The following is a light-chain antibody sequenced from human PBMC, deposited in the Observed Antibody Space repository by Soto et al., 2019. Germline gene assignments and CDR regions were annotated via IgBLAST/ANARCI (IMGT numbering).Light chain of an antibody. Sequence: QSVLTQPRSVSGSPGQSVTISCTGTSSDVGAYVYVSWYQQHPGKAPKLLIYSNNQRPSGVPDRFSGSKSGTSASLAISGLQSEDEADYYCAAWDDSLNGLFGGGTQLTVL. J-gene: IGLJ2*01. V-gene: IGLV2-11*01. CDR1: SSDVGAYVY. CDR2: SNN. CDR3: AAWDDSLNGL.